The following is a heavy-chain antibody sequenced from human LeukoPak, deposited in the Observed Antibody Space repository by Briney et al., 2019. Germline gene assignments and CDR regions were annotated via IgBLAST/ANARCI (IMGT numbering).Heavy chain of an antibody. J-gene: IGHJ4*02. CDR3: AREYYYDSGRRRPYYFDY. CDR2: INHSGST. D-gene: IGHD3-22*01. V-gene: IGHV4-34*01. Sequence: SETLSLTCAVYGGSFSGYYWSWIRQPPGKGLEWIGEINHSGSTNYNPSLKSRVTISVDTSKNQFSLKLSSVTAADTAVYYCAREYYYDSGRRRPYYFDYWGQGTLVTVSS. CDR1: GGSFSGYY.